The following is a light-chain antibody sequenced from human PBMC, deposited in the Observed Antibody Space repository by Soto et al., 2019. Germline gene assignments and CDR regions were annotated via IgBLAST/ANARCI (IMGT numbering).Light chain of an antibody. CDR3: XXXXXXTPFYV. J-gene: IGLJ1*01. V-gene: IGLV2-14*03. Sequence: QSVRTQPASVSGSPGQSIAISCTGVXXXXDGFDYVSWYQQHPGQAPQLIIYDVYNRPSGVSHRFSGSKSGDTASLTISGLQAXXXXXXXXXXXXXXTPFYVFGTGTKVTVL. CDR1: XXXXDGFDY. CDR2: DVY.